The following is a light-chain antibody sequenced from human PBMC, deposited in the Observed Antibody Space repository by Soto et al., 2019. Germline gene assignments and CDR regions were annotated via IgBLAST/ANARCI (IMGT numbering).Light chain of an antibody. J-gene: IGLJ1*01. Sequence: QSALTQPASVSGSPGQSITISCTGTSSDVGSYNLVSWYQQHPGKAPKLMIYEGSKRPSGVSNRFSGSKSGNTASLTISGLQAEDEADNYCCSYAGSRYVFGTGTKLTVL. CDR1: SSDVGSYNL. CDR2: EGS. V-gene: IGLV2-23*01. CDR3: CSYAGSRYV.